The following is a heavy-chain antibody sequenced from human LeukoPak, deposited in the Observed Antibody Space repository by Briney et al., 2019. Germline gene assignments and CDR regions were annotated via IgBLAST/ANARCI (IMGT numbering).Heavy chain of an antibody. CDR3: VRDGRFDSACFDS. CDR1: GGSISSSNW. V-gene: IGHV4-4*02. D-gene: IGHD6-19*01. J-gene: IGHJ4*02. CDR2: FYSSGST. Sequence: PSETLSLTCAVSGGSISSSNWWSWVRQSPGKGLEWIGAFYSSGSTSSHSSLKSRVTISVDTSRTQLSLKLDSVTDTDTAVYYCVRDGRFDSACFDSWGPGILVTVSS.